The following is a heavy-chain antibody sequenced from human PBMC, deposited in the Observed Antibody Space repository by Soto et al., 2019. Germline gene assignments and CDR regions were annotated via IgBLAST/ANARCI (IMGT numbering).Heavy chain of an antibody. D-gene: IGHD1-1*01. Sequence: QVHLVQSGAEVKKPGASVKVSCKGSGYTFTSYGITWVRQAPGQGLEWMGWISAHNGNTDYAQRLQGRVTVSRDTSTSTAYMELRSLRSDDTAVYYCARGRYGDYWGQGALVNVPS. V-gene: IGHV1-18*01. CDR3: ARGRYGDY. CDR1: GYTFTSYG. J-gene: IGHJ4*02. CDR2: ISAHNGNT.